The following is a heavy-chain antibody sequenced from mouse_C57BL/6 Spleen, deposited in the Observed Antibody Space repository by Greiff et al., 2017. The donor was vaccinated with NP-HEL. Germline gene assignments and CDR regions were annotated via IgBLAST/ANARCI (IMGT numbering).Heavy chain of an antibody. D-gene: IGHD2-4*01. V-gene: IGHV5-17*01. CDR1: GFTFSDYG. J-gene: IGHJ3*01. CDR3: ARGDYDDWFAY. Sequence: EVPGVESGGGLVKPGGSLKLSCAASGFTFSDYGMHWVRQAPETGLEWVAYISSGSSTIYYADTVKGRFPISRDNAKNTLFLQMTSLRSEDTAMYYCARGDYDDWFAYWGQGTLVTVSA. CDR2: ISSGSSTI.